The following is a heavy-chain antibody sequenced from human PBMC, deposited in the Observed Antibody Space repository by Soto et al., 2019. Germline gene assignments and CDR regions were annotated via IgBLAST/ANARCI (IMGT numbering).Heavy chain of an antibody. CDR1: GFTFSSYS. J-gene: IGHJ5*02. Sequence: EVQLVESGGGLVKPGGSLRLSCAASGFTFSSYSMNWVGQAQGKGLEWVSSISSSSSYIYYADSVKGRFTISRDNAKNSLYLQMNSLRAEDTAVYYCARGPRAVAGTRWFDPWGQGTLVTVSS. V-gene: IGHV3-21*01. CDR3: ARGPRAVAGTRWFDP. CDR2: ISSSSSYI. D-gene: IGHD6-19*01.